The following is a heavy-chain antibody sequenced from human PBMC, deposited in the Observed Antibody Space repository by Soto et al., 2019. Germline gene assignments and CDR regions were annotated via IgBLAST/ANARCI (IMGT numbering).Heavy chain of an antibody. J-gene: IGHJ6*02. CDR3: AKTGTLRFLEWLLDEMDV. V-gene: IGHV3-15*01. CDR1: GFTFSDAW. CDR2: IKSKADGGST. D-gene: IGHD3-3*01. Sequence: PGGSLRLSCAASGFTFSDAWMSWVRQAPGKGLEWVGRIKSKADGGSTYYADSVKGRFTISRDNSKNTLYLQMNSLRAEDTAVYYCAKTGTLRFLEWLLDEMDVWGQGTTVTVSS.